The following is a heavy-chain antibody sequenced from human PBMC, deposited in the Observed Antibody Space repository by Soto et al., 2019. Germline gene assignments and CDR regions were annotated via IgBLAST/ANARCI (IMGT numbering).Heavy chain of an antibody. CDR2: IYYSGST. CDR3: ARDGRVRVVIPTGMDV. V-gene: IGHV4-31*03. J-gene: IGHJ6*02. CDR1: GGSISSGGYY. D-gene: IGHD3-22*01. Sequence: QVQLQESGPGLVKPSQTLSLTCTVSGGSISSGGYYWSWIRQHPGKGLEWIGYIYYSGSTYYNPSLKSRVTISVDTSKNQFSLKLSSVTAADTAVYYCARDGRVRVVIPTGMDVWGQGTTVTVSS.